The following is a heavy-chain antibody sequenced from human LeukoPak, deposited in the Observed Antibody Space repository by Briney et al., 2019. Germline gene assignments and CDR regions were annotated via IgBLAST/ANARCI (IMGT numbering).Heavy chain of an antibody. V-gene: IGHV3-7*01. CDR1: GFTFNDYW. CDR2: IKQDGSER. J-gene: IGHJ4*02. CDR3: ARGWNHAFRLDS. Sequence: QPGGSLRLSCAASGFTFNDYWMTWVRQAPGKGLEWVAHIKQDGSERYYGDSVKGRFTISRDNAKNLVYLQMNSLGAEDTALYYCARGWNHAFRLDSWGQGTLVTVSS. D-gene: IGHD1-14*01.